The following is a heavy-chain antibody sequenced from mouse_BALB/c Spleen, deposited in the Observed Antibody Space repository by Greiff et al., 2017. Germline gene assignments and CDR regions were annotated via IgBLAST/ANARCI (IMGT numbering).Heavy chain of an antibody. CDR1: GYTFSSYW. V-gene: IGHV1-9*01. CDR2: ILPGSGST. J-gene: IGHJ3*01. CDR3: ARMGRGAY. Sequence: QVQLKESGAELMKPGASVKISCKATGYTFSSYWIEWVKQRPGHGLEWIGEILPGSGSTNYNEKLKGKATFTADTSSNTAYMQLSSLTSEESAVYYCARMGRGAYWGQGTLVTVSA. D-gene: IGHD4-1*01.